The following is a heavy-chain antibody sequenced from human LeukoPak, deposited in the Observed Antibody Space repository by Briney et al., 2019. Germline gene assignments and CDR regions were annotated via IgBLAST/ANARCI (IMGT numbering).Heavy chain of an antibody. CDR2: INHSGST. V-gene: IGHV4-34*01. J-gene: IGHJ4*02. CDR1: GGSFSGYY. CDR3: ARGVQDDSSGSHVFDY. Sequence: SETLSLTCAVYGGSFSGYYWSWIRQPPGKGLEWIGEINHSGSTNYNPSLKSRVTISVDTSKNQFSLKLNSVTAAGTAVYYCARGVQDDSSGSHVFDYWGQETLVTVSS. D-gene: IGHD3-22*01.